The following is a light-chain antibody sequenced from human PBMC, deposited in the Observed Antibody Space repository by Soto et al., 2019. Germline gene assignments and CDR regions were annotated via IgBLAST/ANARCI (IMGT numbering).Light chain of an antibody. CDR1: SSDVGAYNY. Sequence: QSVLTQPASVSGSPGQSITISCTGTSSDVGAYNYVSWYQHHPGKVPKLLIYEVTNRPSGVSDRFSGSKSGNTASLTISGLQAEDEADYYCSSHTSSSTRVFGTGTKVTVL. V-gene: IGLV2-14*01. J-gene: IGLJ1*01. CDR3: SSHTSSSTRV. CDR2: EVT.